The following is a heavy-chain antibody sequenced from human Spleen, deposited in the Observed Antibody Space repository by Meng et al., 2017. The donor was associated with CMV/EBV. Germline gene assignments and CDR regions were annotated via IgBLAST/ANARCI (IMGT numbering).Heavy chain of an antibody. CDR3: ASWYYDFWSGRDYYYGMDV. J-gene: IGHJ6*02. Sequence: ASVKVSCKASGYTFTGFYMHWVRQAPGQGLEWMGWINPNSGGTNYAQKFQGRVTMTRDTSISTAYMDLNRLTSDDPAVYYCASWYYDFWSGRDYYYGMDVWGQGTTVTVSS. CDR2: INPNSGGT. V-gene: IGHV1-2*02. D-gene: IGHD3-3*01. CDR1: GYTFTGFY.